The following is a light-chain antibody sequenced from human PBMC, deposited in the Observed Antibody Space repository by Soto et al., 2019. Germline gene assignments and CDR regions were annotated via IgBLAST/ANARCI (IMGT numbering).Light chain of an antibody. CDR1: SSDLDCYNY. V-gene: IGLV2-8*01. CDR3: NSFRSTGTLV. J-gene: IGLJ2*01. Sequence: QSALTQPPSASGSPGQSVTISYTGTSSDLDCYNYVSWYQQQPGKAPKLIIYEVSKRPSGVPDRFSGSKSGNAASLTVSGLQAEDEADYYCNSFRSTGTLVFGGGTKLTVL. CDR2: EVS.